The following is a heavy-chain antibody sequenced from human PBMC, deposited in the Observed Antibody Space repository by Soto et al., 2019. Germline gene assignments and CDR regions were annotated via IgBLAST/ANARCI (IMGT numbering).Heavy chain of an antibody. D-gene: IGHD3-9*01. CDR1: GFTFSGSA. V-gene: IGHV3-73*01. CDR3: ARGGFEARDDFGI. CDR2: IRSKANSYAT. Sequence: GGSLRLSCAAFGFTFSGSAMHWVRQASGKGLEWVGRIRSKANSYATAYAASVKGRFTISRDDSKNTAYLQMNSLRAEDTAVYYCARGGFEARDDFGIWGQGTMVT. J-gene: IGHJ3*02.